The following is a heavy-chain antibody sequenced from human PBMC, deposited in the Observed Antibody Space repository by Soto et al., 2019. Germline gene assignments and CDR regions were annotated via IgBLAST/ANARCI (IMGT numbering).Heavy chain of an antibody. Sequence: PGGSLRHSCAASGFIFIDYPMNWVRQAPGKGLEWVSTIKDSGDSTYYLDSVRGRFTISRDYSRNTLYLQMTSLRAEDTALYHCVKGGASYTSCWYANWGQGILVTVSS. CDR2: IKDSGDST. CDR1: GFIFIDYP. V-gene: IGHV3-23*01. CDR3: VKGGASYTSCWYAN. J-gene: IGHJ4*02. D-gene: IGHD6-13*01.